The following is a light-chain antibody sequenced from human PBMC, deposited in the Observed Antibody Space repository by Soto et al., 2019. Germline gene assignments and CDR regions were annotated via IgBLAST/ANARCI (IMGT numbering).Light chain of an antibody. CDR1: SSDVGGYNY. CDR3: YSYAGSSGV. CDR2: DVS. V-gene: IGLV2-11*01. J-gene: IGLJ3*02. Sequence: QAVLTQPRSVSGSPGQSVTISCTGTSSDVGGYNYVSWYQQHPGKAPKVMIYDVSKRPSGVPDRFSGSKSGNTASLIISGLQAEDEADYYCYSYAGSSGVFGGGTKVTVL.